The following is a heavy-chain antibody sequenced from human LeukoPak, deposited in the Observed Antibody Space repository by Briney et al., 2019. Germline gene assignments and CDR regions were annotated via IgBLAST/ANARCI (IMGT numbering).Heavy chain of an antibody. D-gene: IGHD5-24*01. J-gene: IGHJ3*02. CDR3: VRVRDGYNDAYDI. V-gene: IGHV1-46*01. Sequence: ASVKVSCKASGYTFTSYHMHWVRQAPGQRLEWMGIINPSGGSTNYAQNFQGRVTMTRDTSTSTVYMELSSLRSEDTAVYYCVRVRDGYNDAYDIWGQGTMVTVPS. CDR2: INPSGGST. CDR1: GYTFTSYH.